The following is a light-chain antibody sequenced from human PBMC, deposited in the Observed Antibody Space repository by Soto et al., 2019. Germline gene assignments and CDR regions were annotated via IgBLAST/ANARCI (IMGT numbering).Light chain of an antibody. J-gene: IGLJ1*01. CDR3: AAWDDSLNGRHV. CDR2: SDN. CDR1: SSNIGSNT. V-gene: IGLV1-44*01. Sequence: QSVLTQPPSASGTPGQRVTISCSGSSSNIGSNTVNWFQQLPGTAPKLLIYSDNRRPSGVPGRFSGSKSGTSASLAISGLKSEDEADYYCAAWDDSLNGRHVFGTGTKVNVL.